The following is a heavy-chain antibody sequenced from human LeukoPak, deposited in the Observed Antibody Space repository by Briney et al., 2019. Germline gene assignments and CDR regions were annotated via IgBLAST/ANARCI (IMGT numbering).Heavy chain of an antibody. Sequence: GGSLRLSCSASGFTFSSYAMRWVRQAARKGLEWVSSINGSGGSTYSADTVKGRFTISRDNSKNTLYLQMNSLRAEDTAVYYCAKDRRGVVVVAATHHWGQGTLVTVSS. CDR3: AKDRRGVVVVAATHH. J-gene: IGHJ4*02. V-gene: IGHV3-23*01. D-gene: IGHD2-15*01. CDR2: INGSGGST. CDR1: GFTFSSYA.